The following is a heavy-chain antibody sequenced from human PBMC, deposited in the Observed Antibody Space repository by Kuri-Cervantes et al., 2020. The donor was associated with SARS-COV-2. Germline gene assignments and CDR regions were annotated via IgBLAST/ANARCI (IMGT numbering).Heavy chain of an antibody. CDR1: GFTFSSYD. J-gene: IGHJ2*01. D-gene: IGHD3-22*01. V-gene: IGHV3-13*04. CDR2: IGTAGDT. CDR3: ARDGQYYYDSSGYYSDWYFDL. Sequence: LSLTCAASGFTFSSYDMHWVRQATGKGLEWVSAIGTAGDTYYPGSVKGRFTISRENAKNSLYLQMNSLRAGGTAVYYCARDGQYYYDSSGYYSDWYFDLWGRGTLVTVSS.